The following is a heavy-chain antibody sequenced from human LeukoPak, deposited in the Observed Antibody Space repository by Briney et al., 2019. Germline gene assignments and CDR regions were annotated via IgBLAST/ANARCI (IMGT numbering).Heavy chain of an antibody. J-gene: IGHJ6*03. V-gene: IGHV4-39*07. CDR1: GGSISSSSYY. D-gene: IGHD3-22*01. CDR3: ARRSRYYDSSGYPDYYMDV. CDR2: IYYSGST. Sequence: SETLSLTCTVSGGSISSSSYYWGWIRQPPGKGLEWIGSIYYSGSTYYNPSLKSRVTISVDTSKNQFSLKLSSVTAADTAVYYCARRSRYYDSSGYPDYYMDVWGKGTTVTVSS.